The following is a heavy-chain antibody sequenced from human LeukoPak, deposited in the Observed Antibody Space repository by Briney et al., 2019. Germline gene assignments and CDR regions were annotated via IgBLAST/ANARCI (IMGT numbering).Heavy chain of an antibody. Sequence: GGSLRLSCAASGFTFSSYAMHWVRQAPGKGLEWVAVISYDGSNKYYADSVKGRFTISRDNSKNTLYLQMNSLRAEDTAVYYCARDQRLVPKYFQHWGQGTLVTVSS. D-gene: IGHD6-13*01. J-gene: IGHJ1*01. CDR2: ISYDGSNK. CDR3: ARDQRLVPKYFQH. V-gene: IGHV3-30*04. CDR1: GFTFSSYA.